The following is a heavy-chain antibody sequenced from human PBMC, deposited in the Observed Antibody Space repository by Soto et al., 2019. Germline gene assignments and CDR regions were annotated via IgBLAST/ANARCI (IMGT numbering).Heavy chain of an antibody. Sequence: GGSLRLSCAASGFTFSTYAMSWVRQAPGKGLEWVSAISAGGGNTYYADSVKGRFTISRDNSKNTLYSQMNSLRAEDTALYYCAKLQVSTWYYYSWGQGXLVTVYS. CDR3: AKLQVSTWYYYS. CDR1: GFTFSTYA. D-gene: IGHD6-13*01. J-gene: IGHJ4*02. CDR2: ISAGGGNT. V-gene: IGHV3-23*01.